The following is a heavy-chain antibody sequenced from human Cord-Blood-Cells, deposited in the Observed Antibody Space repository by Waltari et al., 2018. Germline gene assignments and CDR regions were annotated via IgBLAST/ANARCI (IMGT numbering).Heavy chain of an antibody. V-gene: IGHV3-21*01. CDR1: GFTFSSYS. D-gene: IGHD3-10*01. CDR3: ARDGYYGSGSYSVNYFDY. Sequence: EVQLVESGGGLVKPGGSLRLSCAASGFTFSSYSMNWGRQAPGKGLEWVSSNSSSSSYIYYADSVKGRFTISRDNAKNSLYLQMNSLRAEDTAVYYCARDGYYGSGSYSVNYFDYWGQGTLVTVSS. CDR2: NSSSSSYI. J-gene: IGHJ4*02.